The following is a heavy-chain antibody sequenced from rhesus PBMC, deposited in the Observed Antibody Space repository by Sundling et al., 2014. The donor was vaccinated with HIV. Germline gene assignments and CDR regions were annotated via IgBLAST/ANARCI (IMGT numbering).Heavy chain of an antibody. CDR1: GYSFAAYD. CDR2: ISPYDGKK. V-gene: IGHV1-180*01. CDR3: SRAPGRGYPGYRPFDH. J-gene: IGHJ4*01. Sequence: QVQLVQSGGEIKQPGASVKLSCKVSGYSFAAYDIHWVRQGPGQGLEWIGLISPYDGKKVYAQTFQDRVTINTDTSTEDRRSWRLSRLTSEDTAMYYCSRAPGRGYPGYRPFDHWGQGVLSPSPQ. D-gene: IGHD5-12*01.